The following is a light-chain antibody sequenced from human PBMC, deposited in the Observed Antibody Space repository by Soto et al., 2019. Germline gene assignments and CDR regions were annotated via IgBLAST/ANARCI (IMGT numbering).Light chain of an antibody. Sequence: EIVMTQSPATVSVSPGERATLSCRASQNVNSNLAWYQQKPGQPPRLLIYGAYTRATGVPARFSGSGSGTEFTLTINSLQSEDFAVYYCQQYTSWPPLTFGGGTKVEIK. CDR3: QQYTSWPPLT. J-gene: IGKJ4*01. CDR1: QNVNSN. V-gene: IGKV3-15*01. CDR2: GAY.